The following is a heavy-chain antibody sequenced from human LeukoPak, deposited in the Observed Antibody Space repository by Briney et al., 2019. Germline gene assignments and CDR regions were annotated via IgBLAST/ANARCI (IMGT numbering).Heavy chain of an antibody. Sequence: GGSLRLSCAASGFTVSSNYMSWVRQAPGKGLEWVSVIYSGGSTYYADSVKGKFTISRDNSKNTLYLQMNSLRAEDTAVYYCARERTAAGTRAFDIWGQGTMVTVSS. CDR3: ARERTAAGTRAFDI. V-gene: IGHV3-66*01. J-gene: IGHJ3*02. CDR1: GFTVSSNY. D-gene: IGHD6-13*01. CDR2: IYSGGST.